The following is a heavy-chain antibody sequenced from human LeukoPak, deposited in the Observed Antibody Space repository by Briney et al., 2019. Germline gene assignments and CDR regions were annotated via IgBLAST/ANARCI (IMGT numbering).Heavy chain of an antibody. CDR3: ARDQFEYQVRIIDY. D-gene: IGHD2-2*01. Sequence: GGSLRLSCAASGFTFSSYAMHWVRQAPGKGLEWVAVISYDGSNKYYADSVKGRFTISRDNSKNTLYLQMNSLRAEDTAVYYCARDQFEYQVRIIDYWGQGTLVTVSS. CDR2: ISYDGSNK. CDR1: GFTFSSYA. V-gene: IGHV3-30-3*01. J-gene: IGHJ4*02.